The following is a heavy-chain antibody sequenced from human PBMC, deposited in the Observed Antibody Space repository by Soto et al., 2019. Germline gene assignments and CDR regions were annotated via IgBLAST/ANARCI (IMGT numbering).Heavy chain of an antibody. CDR3: AKDSKSVAVSAARVYGMDV. D-gene: IGHD2-2*01. CDR2: ISGSGGST. J-gene: IGHJ6*02. CDR1: GFTFSRYA. V-gene: IGHV3-23*01. Sequence: EVQLLESGGDSVQPGGSLRLSCAASGFTFSRYALSWVRQAPGKGLEWVSAISGSGGSTYYADSVKGRFTVSRDNSKNALFLEMSSLRAEDTAVYYCAKDSKSVAVSAARVYGMDVWGQGTTVTVSS.